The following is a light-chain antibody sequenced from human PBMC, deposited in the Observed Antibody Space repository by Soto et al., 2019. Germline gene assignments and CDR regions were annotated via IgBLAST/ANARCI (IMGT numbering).Light chain of an antibody. CDR3: QQYYSYPPIT. Sequence: EIVLTEPPGTLSLSPVERATLSCRASQSVSILLAWYQQKPGQAPRLLIYGASTRATGIPARFSGSGSGTDFTLTISCLQSEDFATYYCQQYYSYPPITFGQGTRLEIK. CDR1: QSVSIL. V-gene: IGKV3-15*01. J-gene: IGKJ5*01. CDR2: GAS.